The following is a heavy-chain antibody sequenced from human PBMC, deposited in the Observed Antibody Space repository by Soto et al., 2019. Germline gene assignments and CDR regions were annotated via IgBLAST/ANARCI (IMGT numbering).Heavy chain of an antibody. Sequence: SVKVSCKASGGTFSSYAISLVRQAPGQGLEWMGGIIPIFGTANYAQKFQGRVTITADKSTSTAYMELSSLRSEDTAVYYCASWSSLSAYDFDYWGQGTLVTVSS. CDR2: IIPIFGTA. CDR3: ASWSSLSAYDFDY. CDR1: GGTFSSYA. J-gene: IGHJ4*02. D-gene: IGHD2-21*01. V-gene: IGHV1-69*06.